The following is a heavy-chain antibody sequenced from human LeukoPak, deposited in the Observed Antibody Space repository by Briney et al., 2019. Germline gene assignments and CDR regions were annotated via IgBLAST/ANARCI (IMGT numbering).Heavy chain of an antibody. CDR2: IYPGDSDT. V-gene: IGHV5-51*01. D-gene: IGHD5/OR15-5a*01. CDR3: ARQAGGLRSNYYMDV. Sequence: GESLKISCKVSGYSFTSYWIGWVRQMPGKGLEWMGIIYPGDSDTTYSPSFQGQVTISADKSISTAYLQWSTLKASDTAMYYCARQAGGLRSNYYMDVWGKGTTVTVSS. J-gene: IGHJ6*03. CDR1: GYSFTSYW.